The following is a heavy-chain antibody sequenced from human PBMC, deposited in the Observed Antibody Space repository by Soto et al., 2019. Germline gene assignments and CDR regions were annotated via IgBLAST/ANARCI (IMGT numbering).Heavy chain of an antibody. CDR1: GGSISSSSYY. V-gene: IGHV4-39*01. CDR2: IYYSGST. CDR3: ARHGSGDYGMGQYYYYYMDV. J-gene: IGHJ6*03. Sequence: QLQLQESDPGLVKPSETLSLTCTVSGGSISSSSYYWGWIRQPPGKGLEWIGSIYYSGSTYYNPSLKSRVTISVDTSKNQFSLKLSSVTAADTAVYYCARHGSGDYGMGQYYYYYMDVWGKGTTVTVSS. D-gene: IGHD4-17*01.